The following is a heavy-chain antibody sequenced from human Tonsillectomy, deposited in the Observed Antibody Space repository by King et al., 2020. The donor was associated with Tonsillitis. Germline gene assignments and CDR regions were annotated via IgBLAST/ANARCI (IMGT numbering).Heavy chain of an antibody. CDR2: ISGSGSTI. J-gene: IGHJ4*02. Sequence: VQLVESGGGLVQPGGSLRLSCTASRFTFSSYGMSWVRQAPGKGLEWLSYISGSGSTIHYGDSVKGRFTISRDNAKSSLYLQMNSLRAEDTALYYCARSFGSGSFDYYFDYWGQGTLVTVSS. V-gene: IGHV3-48*01. CDR3: ARSFGSGSFDYYFDY. D-gene: IGHD3-10*01. CDR1: RFTFSSYG.